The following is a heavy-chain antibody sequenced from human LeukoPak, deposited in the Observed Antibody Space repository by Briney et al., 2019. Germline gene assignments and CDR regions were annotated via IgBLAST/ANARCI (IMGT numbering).Heavy chain of an antibody. CDR2: IIPIFGTA. CDR3: AREEVVPAAIGWFDP. J-gene: IGHJ5*02. Sequence: SVKVSCKASGGTFSSYAIIWVRQAPGQGLEWMGGIIPIFGTANYAQKFQGRVTITTDESTSTAYMELSSLRSEDTAVYYCAREEVVPAAIGWFDPWGQGTLVTVSS. V-gene: IGHV1-69*05. CDR1: GGTFSSYA. D-gene: IGHD2-2*02.